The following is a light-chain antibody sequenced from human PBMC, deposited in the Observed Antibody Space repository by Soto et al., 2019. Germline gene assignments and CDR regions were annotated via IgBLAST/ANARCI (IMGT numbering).Light chain of an antibody. CDR2: GSS. V-gene: IGKV3-20*01. J-gene: IGKJ2*01. CDR1: QSVSNNY. CDR3: QQYGNSPPYT. Sequence: EVVLTQSPGTLSLSPGERATLSCRASQSVSNNYLAWYQQKPGPAHRLLISGSSDSATGIPDRFSGSGSGTDITLTITRLEPEDFAVYYCQQYGNSPPYTFGQGTKLEIK.